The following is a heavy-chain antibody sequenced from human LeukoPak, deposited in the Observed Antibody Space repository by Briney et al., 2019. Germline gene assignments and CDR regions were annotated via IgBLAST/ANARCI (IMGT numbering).Heavy chain of an antibody. Sequence: GGSLRLSCAASGFTFSSYTMHWVRQAPGKGLEWVAFISFTGNEKKYGGSVKGRFTISRDNSNNMLYLQMTGLRFDDTAVYYCARHRSTTSKSFDPGGQGTLVTVSS. V-gene: IGHV3-30*04. CDR2: ISFTGNEK. CDR1: GFTFSSYT. D-gene: IGHD1-1*01. J-gene: IGHJ5*02. CDR3: ARHRSTTSKSFDP.